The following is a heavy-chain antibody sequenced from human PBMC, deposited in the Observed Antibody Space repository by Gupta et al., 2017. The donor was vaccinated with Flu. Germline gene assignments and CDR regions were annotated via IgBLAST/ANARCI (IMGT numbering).Heavy chain of an antibody. Sequence: QPPGKGLEWIGEIYHSGSTNYNPSLKSRVTISVDKSKNQFSLKLSSVTAADTAVYYCASRQITIFGGEWFDPWGQGTLVTVSS. D-gene: IGHD3-3*01. CDR2: IYHSGST. J-gene: IGHJ5*02. V-gene: IGHV4-4*02. CDR3: ASRQITIFGGEWFDP.